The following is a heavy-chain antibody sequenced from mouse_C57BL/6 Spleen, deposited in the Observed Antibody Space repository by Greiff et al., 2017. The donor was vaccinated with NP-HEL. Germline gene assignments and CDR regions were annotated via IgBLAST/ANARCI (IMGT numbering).Heavy chain of an antibody. CDR3: ARDAKSNHWYFDV. D-gene: IGHD2-5*01. J-gene: IGHJ1*03. Sequence: EVKVVESGGGLVQSGRSLRLSCATSGFTFSDFYMEWVRQAPGKGLEWIAASRNKANDYTTEYSASVKGRFIVSRDTSQSILYLQMNALRAEDTAIYYCARDAKSNHWYFDVWGTGTTVTVSS. V-gene: IGHV7-1*01. CDR2: SRNKANDYTT. CDR1: GFTFSDFY.